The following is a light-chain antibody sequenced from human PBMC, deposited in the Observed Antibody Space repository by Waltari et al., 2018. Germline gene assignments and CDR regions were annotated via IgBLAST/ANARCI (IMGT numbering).Light chain of an antibody. J-gene: IGLJ1*01. CDR2: DVD. CDR1: SSDIGFYNF. V-gene: IGLV2-8*01. Sequence: QAALTQPPSVSGSPGQPVTISCTGTSSDIGFYNFVSWYQQSPGRAPKLIIYDVDKRPSGVAVRFSGSKSGNTASLTISGLQDEDEAGYFCSSFAGSNIFLFGSGTRLTVL. CDR3: SSFAGSNIFL.